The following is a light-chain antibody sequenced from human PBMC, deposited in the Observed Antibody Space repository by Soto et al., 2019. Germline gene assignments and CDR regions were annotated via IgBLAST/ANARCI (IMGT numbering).Light chain of an antibody. CDR3: QQYNNWPPGRG. V-gene: IGKV3-15*01. CDR2: GAS. CDR1: QSVSSN. J-gene: IGKJ2*03. Sequence: EIVMTQSPATLSVSPGERATLSCRASQSVSSNLAWYQQKPGQAPRLLIYGASTRATGIPARFSGSGSGTEFTLTISSLQSEDFAVYYCQQYNNWPPGRGFGQGTKLEIK.